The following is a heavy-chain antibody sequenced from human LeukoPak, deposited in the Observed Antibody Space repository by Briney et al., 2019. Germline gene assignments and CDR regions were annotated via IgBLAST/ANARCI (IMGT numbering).Heavy chain of an antibody. CDR1: GGSFSGYY. Sequence: PSETLSLTCAVYGGSFSGYYWSWIRQPPGKGLEWIGEINDSGSTNYNPSLKSRVTISVDTSKNQFSLKLSSVTAADTAVYYCARGPYSSGWYPGYYYYYGMDVWDQGTTVTVSS. CDR3: ARGPYSSGWYPGYYYYYGMDV. D-gene: IGHD6-19*01. J-gene: IGHJ6*02. CDR2: INDSGST. V-gene: IGHV4-34*01.